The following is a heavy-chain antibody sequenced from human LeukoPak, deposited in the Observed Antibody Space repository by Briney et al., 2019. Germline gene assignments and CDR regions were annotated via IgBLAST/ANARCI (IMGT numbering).Heavy chain of an antibody. V-gene: IGHV3-23*01. CDR2: ISDSGDRT. Sequence: GGSLRLSCAASGFTFAIYAMSWVRQSPGKGLEWVSSISDSGDRTYYADSVKGRFTISRDNSRNTLYLQVNSLRAEDTAVYYCAKSGSVPPDYWGQGTLVTVSS. CDR1: GFTFAIYA. J-gene: IGHJ4*02. D-gene: IGHD2-2*01. CDR3: AKSGSVPPDY.